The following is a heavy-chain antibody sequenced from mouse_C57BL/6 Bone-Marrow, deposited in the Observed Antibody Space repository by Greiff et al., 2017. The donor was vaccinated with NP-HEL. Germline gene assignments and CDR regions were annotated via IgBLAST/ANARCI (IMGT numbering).Heavy chain of an antibody. V-gene: IGHV3-6*01. CDR3: ARDHYYGSSYGGFAY. D-gene: IGHD1-1*01. J-gene: IGHJ3*01. Sequence: EVQLQQSGPGLVKPSQSLSLTCSVTGYSITSCYYWNWIRQFPGNKLEWMGYISYDGSNNYNPSLKNRISITRDTSTNQFFLKLKSVTTEDTATYYCARDHYYGSSYGGFAYWGQGTLVTVSA. CDR1: GYSITSCYY. CDR2: ISYDGSN.